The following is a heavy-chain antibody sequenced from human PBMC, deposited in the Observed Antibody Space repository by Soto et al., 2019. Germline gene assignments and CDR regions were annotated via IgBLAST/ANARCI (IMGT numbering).Heavy chain of an antibody. J-gene: IGHJ3*01. V-gene: IGHV3-15*01. CDR1: GFTFSNAW. D-gene: IGHD3-9*01. CDR3: ATDNILPGYYNIDAFDV. Sequence: VPLVESGGGSVKPGGSLRLSCAASGFTFSNAWMSWVRQAPGKGLEWVGRIKRQTDGGTIDYAAPVKGRFTISRDDSKNTLYLQMNSLKTEDTALYYCATDNILPGYYNIDAFDVWGQGTMVTVSS. CDR2: IKRQTDGGTI.